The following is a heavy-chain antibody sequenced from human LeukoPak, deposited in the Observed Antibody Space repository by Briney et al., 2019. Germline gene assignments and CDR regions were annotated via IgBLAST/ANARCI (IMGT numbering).Heavy chain of an antibody. D-gene: IGHD6-13*01. J-gene: IGHJ6*04. V-gene: IGHV3-23*01. CDR3: AKDRIPYSSSYSSLDV. CDR1: GFTFSSYG. Sequence: HTGGSLRLSCAASGFTFSSYGMSWVRQAPGKGLEWVSAISGSGGSTYYADSVKGRFTISRDNSKNTLYLQMNSLRAEDTAVYYCAKDRIPYSSSYSSLDVWGKGTTVTISS. CDR2: ISGSGGST.